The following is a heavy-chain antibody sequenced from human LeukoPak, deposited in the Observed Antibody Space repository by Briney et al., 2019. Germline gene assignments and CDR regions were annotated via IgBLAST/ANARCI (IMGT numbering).Heavy chain of an antibody. CDR2: ISGSVSRT. CDR1: GFTFSSYA. CDR3: AKGARSDSTGYYRDY. V-gene: IGHV3-23*01. J-gene: IGHJ4*02. D-gene: IGHD3-22*01. Sequence: GGSLRLSCAASGFTFSSYAMTWVRQAPGKGLEWVSGISGSVSRTYYADSVKGRFTISRDNSKDTLYLQMNSLRAEDTAVYYCAKGARSDSTGYYRDYWGQGTLVTVSS.